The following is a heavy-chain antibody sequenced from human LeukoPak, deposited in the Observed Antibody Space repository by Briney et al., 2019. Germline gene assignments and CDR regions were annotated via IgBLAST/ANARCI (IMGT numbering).Heavy chain of an antibody. CDR2: ISSSGTTA. V-gene: IGHV3-11*04. J-gene: IGHJ4*02. CDR3: AIQMTMITVFPYFDY. CDR1: GLTFSDYY. Sequence: GGSLRLSCAASGLTFSDYYMAWIRQAPGKGLEWVSFISSSGTTAYYGDSVKGRFTVSRDNGKNALYLYMNSLRAEDTAVYYCAIQMTMITVFPYFDYWGQGALVTVSS. D-gene: IGHD3-22*01.